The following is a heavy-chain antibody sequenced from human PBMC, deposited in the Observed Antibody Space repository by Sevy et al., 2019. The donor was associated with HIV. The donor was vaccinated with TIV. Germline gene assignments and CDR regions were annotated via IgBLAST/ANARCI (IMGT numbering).Heavy chain of an antibody. CDR3: ATCSGGCSEAVSGRQYNWLGS. Sequence: GGSLRLSCVASGFTFSTYSMNWVRQAPGKGLEWVSYISSGGTSMFYADSVRGRFPISRDNAKNSLYLQLNSLRDEDTALYYCATCSGGCSEAVSGRQYNWLGSWGQGTLVTVSS. V-gene: IGHV3-48*02. CDR1: GFTFSTYS. J-gene: IGHJ5*01. D-gene: IGHD6-19*01. CDR2: ISSGGTSM.